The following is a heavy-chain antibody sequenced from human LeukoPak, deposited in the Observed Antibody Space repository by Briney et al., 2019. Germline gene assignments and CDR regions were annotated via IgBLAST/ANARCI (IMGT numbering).Heavy chain of an antibody. CDR3: ARASPSHYSNYEPYFDY. Sequence: SVKVSCKASGGTFSSYAISWVRQAPGQGLEWMGGIIPIFGTANYAQKFQGRVTITADESTSTAYMELSSLRSEDTAVYYCARASPSHYSNYEPYFDYWGQGTLVTVSS. V-gene: IGHV1-69*01. D-gene: IGHD4-11*01. J-gene: IGHJ4*02. CDR2: IIPIFGTA. CDR1: GGTFSSYA.